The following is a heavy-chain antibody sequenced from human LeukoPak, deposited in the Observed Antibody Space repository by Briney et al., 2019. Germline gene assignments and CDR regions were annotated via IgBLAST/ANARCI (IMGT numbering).Heavy chain of an antibody. CDR2: MNPNSANT. D-gene: IGHD2-2*01. CDR3: ARAIRYQLLSDY. V-gene: IGHV1-8*03. J-gene: IGHJ4*02. Sequence: ESSVKVSCKTSGYTFSTYDINWLRQAAGQGLEWMGWMNPNSANTGFAQKFQGRAAITRDTFTATAYLELSSLTSEDTAVYYCARAIRYQLLSDYWGQGTLVTVSS. CDR1: GYTFSTYD.